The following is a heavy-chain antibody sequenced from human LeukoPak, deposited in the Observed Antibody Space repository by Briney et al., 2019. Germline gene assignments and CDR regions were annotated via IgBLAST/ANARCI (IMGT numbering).Heavy chain of an antibody. CDR2: IYYSGST. CDR3: ARAPIAASDFNHFGMDV. D-gene: IGHD6-13*01. V-gene: IGHV4-39*07. J-gene: IGHJ6*02. CDR1: GGSISSISYY. Sequence: PSETLSLTCTVSGGSISSISYYWGWIRHPPGKGLEWIGSIYYSGSTYYNPSLKSRVTISVDTSKNQFSLKLSSVTAADTAVYYCARAPIAASDFNHFGMDVWGRGTTVTVSS.